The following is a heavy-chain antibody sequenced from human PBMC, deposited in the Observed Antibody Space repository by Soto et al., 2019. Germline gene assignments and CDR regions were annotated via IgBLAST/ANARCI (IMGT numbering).Heavy chain of an antibody. CDR1: GFTFSSYA. J-gene: IGHJ3*02. CDR2: ISYDGSNK. Sequence: QVQLVESGGGVVQPGRSLRLSCAASGFTFSSYAMHWVRQAPGKGLEWVAVISYDGSNKYYADSVKGRFTISRDNSKNTLYLQMNSLRAEDTAVYYCVSPPQGVRWDAFDIWGQGTMVTVSS. D-gene: IGHD4-17*01. V-gene: IGHV3-30-3*01. CDR3: VSPPQGVRWDAFDI.